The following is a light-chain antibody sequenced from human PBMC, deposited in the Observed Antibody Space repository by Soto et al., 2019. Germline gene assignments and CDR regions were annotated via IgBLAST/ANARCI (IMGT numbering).Light chain of an antibody. J-gene: IGKJ1*01. V-gene: IGKV3-20*01. Sequence: EIVLTQSPGTLSLSPGERATLSCRASQSVASNYLAWYQQKPGQPPRLLIYDASSRATGTPDRFSGSGSGTDFTLTISRLEPEDFAVYYCQQYGRSPRTFGQRTKVEIK. CDR3: QQYGRSPRT. CDR2: DAS. CDR1: QSVASNY.